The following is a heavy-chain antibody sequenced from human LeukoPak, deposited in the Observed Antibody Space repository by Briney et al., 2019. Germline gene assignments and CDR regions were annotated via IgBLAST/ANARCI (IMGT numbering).Heavy chain of an antibody. J-gene: IGHJ3*02. CDR3: AKALYYYDSSGYRYTNPDDDAFDI. CDR2: ISGSGGST. Sequence: PAGGSLRLSCAASGFTFSSYAMIWVRQAPGKGLEWVSAISGSGGSTYYADSVKGRFTISRDNSKNTLYLQMNSLRAEDTAVYYCAKALYYYDSSGYRYTNPDDDAFDIWGQGTMVTVSS. CDR1: GFTFSSYA. D-gene: IGHD3-22*01. V-gene: IGHV3-23*01.